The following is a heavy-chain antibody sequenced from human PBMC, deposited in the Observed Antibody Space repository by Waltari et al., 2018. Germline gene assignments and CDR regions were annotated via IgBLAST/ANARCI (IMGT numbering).Heavy chain of an antibody. CDR3: AKEGYGKDFDY. J-gene: IGHJ4*02. V-gene: IGHV3-43*01. D-gene: IGHD4-17*01. Sequence: EVQLVESGGVVVQPGGSLRLSCAASGFTFDDYTMHWVRQAPGKGLECVSLISWDGGSTYYADSVKGRFTISRDNSKNSLYLQMNSLRTEDTALYYCAKEGYGKDFDYWGQGTLVTVSS. CDR2: ISWDGGST. CDR1: GFTFDDYT.